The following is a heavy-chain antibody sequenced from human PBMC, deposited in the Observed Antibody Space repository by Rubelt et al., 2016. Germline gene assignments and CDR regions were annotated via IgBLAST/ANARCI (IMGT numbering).Heavy chain of an antibody. CDR3: ARDSDY. Sequence: QVQLVESGGGVVQPGRFLRLSCAASGFTFSSYAMHWVRQAPGKGLEWVSVISYDGNNKYYADSVKGRFTISRDNSKKTLHLQMNSLRAEDTAVYHCARDSDYWGQGTLVTVSS. J-gene: IGHJ4*02. CDR1: GFTFSSYA. V-gene: IGHV3-30*04. CDR2: ISYDGNNK.